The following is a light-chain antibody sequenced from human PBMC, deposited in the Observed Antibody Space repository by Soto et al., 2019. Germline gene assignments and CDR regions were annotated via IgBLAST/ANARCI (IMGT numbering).Light chain of an antibody. CDR3: QQYHNWPPVT. J-gene: IGKJ3*01. Sequence: DIVMTQSPATLSVSPGESATLSCRASRSLSGDLAWYQHKPGQPPRLLIDGAATRATDVPARFSGGGSGTDFTLTITNLQSEDWASYYWQQYHNWPPVTFGPGTKVHIK. V-gene: IGKV3-15*01. CDR2: GAA. CDR1: RSLSGD.